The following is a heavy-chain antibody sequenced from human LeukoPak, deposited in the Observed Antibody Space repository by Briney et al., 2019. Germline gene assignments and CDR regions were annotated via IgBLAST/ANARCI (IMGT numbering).Heavy chain of an antibody. J-gene: IGHJ5*02. CDR2: ISGSGGST. Sequence: GGSLRFSCAASGLTFSSYSMNRVRQAPGKGLEWVPAISGSGGSTYYADSVKGRFTISRDNSKNTLYLQMNSLRAEDTAVYYCAKDLVELLDATQYYYDSSGYYSNWFDPWGQGTLVTVSS. CDR3: AKDLVELLDATQYYYDSSGYYSNWFDP. V-gene: IGHV3-23*01. CDR1: GLTFSSYS. D-gene: IGHD3-22*01.